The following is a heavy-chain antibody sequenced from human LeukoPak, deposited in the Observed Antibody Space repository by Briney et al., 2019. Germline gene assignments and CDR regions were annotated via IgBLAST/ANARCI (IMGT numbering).Heavy chain of an antibody. CDR2: IHYTGKN. CDR3: AKWHEGQLAFDS. V-gene: IGHV4-59*01. J-gene: IGHJ4*02. D-gene: IGHD1-1*01. Sequence: SETLSLTCTVSGDSITSYYWNWVRQPPGKGLEWIGYIHYTGKNYYNPSLKSRVTMSVDMSKSQFSLKLSSVTAADTAEYYCAKWHEGQLAFDSWGQGTLVTVSS. CDR1: GDSITSYY.